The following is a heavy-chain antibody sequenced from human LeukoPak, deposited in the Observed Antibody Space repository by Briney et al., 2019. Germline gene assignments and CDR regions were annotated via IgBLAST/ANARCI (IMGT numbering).Heavy chain of an antibody. CDR2: ISNNGGYT. J-gene: IGHJ4*02. V-gene: IGHV3-23*01. CDR3: AKQLGYCSDGSCYFPY. Sequence: GGSLRLSCAASGFNFGAYTINWVRQAPGKGLEWVSAISNNGGYTYYADSVQGRFTISRDNSKSTLCLQMNSLRAEDTAVYYCAKQLGYCSDGSCYFPYWGQGTLVTVSS. D-gene: IGHD2-15*01. CDR1: GFNFGAYT.